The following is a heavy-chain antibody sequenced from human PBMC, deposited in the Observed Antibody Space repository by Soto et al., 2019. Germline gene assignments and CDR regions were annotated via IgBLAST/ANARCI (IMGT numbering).Heavy chain of an antibody. V-gene: IGHV5-51*01. D-gene: IGHD6-6*01. CDR3: GRWDSSSPIGSYYFDY. J-gene: IGHJ4*02. CDR1: GSSFTSYW. CDR2: IYPGDSDT. Sequence: GGSLRLSCKGSGSSFTSYWIGWVRQMPGKGLEWMGIIYPGDSDTRYSPSFQGQVTISADKSISTAYLQWSSLKASDTAMYYCGRWDSSSPIGSYYFDYWGQGTLVTVSS.